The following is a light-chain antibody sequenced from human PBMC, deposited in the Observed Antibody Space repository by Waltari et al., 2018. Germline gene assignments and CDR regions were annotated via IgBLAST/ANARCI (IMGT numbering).Light chain of an antibody. CDR3: QRYDRYPHT. Sequence: DIQMTQSPSTLSPSVGDTVNITCRASQSISNWLAWYQHKPGKAPKVLIYQTSSLETGVPSRFSGSGSGTTFTLTISSLQPDDSATYYCQRYDRYPHTFGGGTRLEIK. V-gene: IGKV1-5*03. J-gene: IGKJ4*01. CDR1: QSISNW. CDR2: QTS.